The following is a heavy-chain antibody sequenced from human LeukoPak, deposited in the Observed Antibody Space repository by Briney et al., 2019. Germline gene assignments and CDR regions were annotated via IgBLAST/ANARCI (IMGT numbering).Heavy chain of an antibody. V-gene: IGHV5-51*01. Sequence: GESLKISCKGSGYRFTSYWIGWVRRMPGKGLEWMGMIFPADSDTRYSPSFQGQVTISADNSINTAYLQWSSLKASDTAIYYCARSLEVAVGDYWGQGTPVTVSS. J-gene: IGHJ4*02. CDR3: ARSLEVAVGDY. CDR2: IFPADSDT. CDR1: GYRFTSYW. D-gene: IGHD6-19*01.